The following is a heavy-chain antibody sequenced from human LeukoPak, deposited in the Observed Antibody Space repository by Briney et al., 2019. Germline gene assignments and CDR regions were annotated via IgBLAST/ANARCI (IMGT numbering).Heavy chain of an antibody. CDR2: IYYSGST. J-gene: IGHJ5*02. V-gene: IGHV4-59*01. CDR3: AREVASSPNWFDP. D-gene: IGHD5-12*01. Sequence: SETLSLTCTVSGGSTSSDYWSWIRQPPGKGLEWIGYIYYSGSTNYNPSLKSRVTISVDTSKNQFSLKLSSVTAADTAVYYCAREVASSPNWFDPWGQGTLVTVSS. CDR1: GGSTSSDY.